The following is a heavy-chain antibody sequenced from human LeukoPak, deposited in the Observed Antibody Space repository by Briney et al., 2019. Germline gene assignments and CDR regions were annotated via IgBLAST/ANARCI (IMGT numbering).Heavy chain of an antibody. CDR3: ARKNYHDAFDI. CDR2: IYYSGST. Sequence: ETLSLTCTVSGGSISSYYWSWIRQPPGKGLEWIGYIYYSGSTNYNPSLKSRVTISVDTSKNQFSLKLSSVTAADTAVYYCARKNYHDAFDIWGQGTMVTVSS. CDR1: GGSISSYY. D-gene: IGHD5-24*01. J-gene: IGHJ3*02. V-gene: IGHV4-59*01.